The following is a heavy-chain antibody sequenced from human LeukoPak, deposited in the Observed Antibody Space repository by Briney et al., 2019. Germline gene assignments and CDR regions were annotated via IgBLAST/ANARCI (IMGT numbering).Heavy chain of an antibody. D-gene: IGHD3-10*01. V-gene: IGHV4-39*07. Sequence: SETLSLTCTVSGGSISSSSYYWGWIRQPPGKGLEWIGSIYYSGSTYYNPSLKSRVTISVDTSKNQFSLKLSSVTAADTTVYYCARDGTYYYGSGSYGYMDVWGKGTTVTVSS. CDR2: IYYSGST. CDR1: GGSISSSSYY. CDR3: ARDGTYYYGSGSYGYMDV. J-gene: IGHJ6*03.